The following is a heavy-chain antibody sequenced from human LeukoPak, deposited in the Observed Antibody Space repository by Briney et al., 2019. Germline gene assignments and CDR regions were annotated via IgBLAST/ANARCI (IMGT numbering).Heavy chain of an antibody. CDR3: ARGRTTVVTHDAFDI. J-gene: IGHJ3*02. Sequence: GASVKVSCKASGYTFTSYYMHWVRQAPGQGLEWMGIINPSGGSTSYAQKFQGRVTMTRDTSTSTVYMELSSLRSEDTAVYYCARGRTTVVTHDAFDIWGQGTMVTVSS. V-gene: IGHV1-46*01. CDR1: GYTFTSYY. D-gene: IGHD4-23*01. CDR2: INPSGGST.